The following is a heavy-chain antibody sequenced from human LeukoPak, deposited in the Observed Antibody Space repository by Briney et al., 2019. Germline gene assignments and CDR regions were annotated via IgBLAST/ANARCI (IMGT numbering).Heavy chain of an antibody. D-gene: IGHD3-10*01. CDR2: MSSGGTYI. Sequence: PGGSLRLSCTASGFTFSSHAMHWVRRAPGKGLELVACMSSGGTYIYYADSGRGRFTISRDNTKNSLYLAMNNLQVEDTAIYYCARDRPTGSSRLLGVQWGQGTRVSVSS. CDR1: GFTFSSHA. J-gene: IGHJ4*02. V-gene: IGHV3-21*01. CDR3: ARDRPTGSSRLLGVQ.